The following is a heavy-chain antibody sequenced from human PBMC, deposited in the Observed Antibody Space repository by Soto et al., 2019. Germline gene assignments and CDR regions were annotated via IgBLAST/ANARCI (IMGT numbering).Heavy chain of an antibody. J-gene: IGHJ4*02. V-gene: IGHV1-18*04. CDR1: GYTFTSYG. CDR3: ARHRFNYYDNTVYYYFDY. CDR2: ISGHNGNT. D-gene: IGHD3-22*01. Sequence: QVQLVQSGAEVKKPGASVKVSCKASGYTFTSYGISWVRQAPGQGPEWMGWISGHNGNTNHPQSLQGRVTMTTDTSRNTAYMELRSLRSDDTAVYYCARHRFNYYDNTVYYYFDYWGQGTLVIVSS.